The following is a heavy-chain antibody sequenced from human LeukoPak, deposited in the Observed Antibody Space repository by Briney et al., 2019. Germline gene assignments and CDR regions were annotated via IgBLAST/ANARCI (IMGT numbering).Heavy chain of an antibody. CDR3: ARDQTYYYDSSGYLDY. Sequence: PGRSLRLSCAASGFTFSSYSMNWVRQAPGKGLEWVSYITSSGTTIYYADSVKGRFTISRDNSKNTLYLQMNSLRAEDTAVYYCARDQTYYYDSSGYLDYWGQGTLVTVSS. J-gene: IGHJ4*02. CDR2: ITSSGTTI. CDR1: GFTFSSYS. V-gene: IGHV3-48*01. D-gene: IGHD3-22*01.